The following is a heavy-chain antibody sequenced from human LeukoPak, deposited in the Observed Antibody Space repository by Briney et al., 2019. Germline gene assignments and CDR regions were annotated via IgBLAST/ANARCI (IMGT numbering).Heavy chain of an antibody. Sequence: SETLSLTCAVYGGSFSGYYWSWIRQPPGKGLEWIGEINHSGSTNYNPSLKSRVTISVDTSKNQFSPKLSSVTAADTAVYYCARAVAVAGTDYYYYYYGMDVWGQGTTVTVSS. J-gene: IGHJ6*02. V-gene: IGHV4-34*01. CDR2: INHSGST. CDR1: GGSFSGYY. CDR3: ARAVAVAGTDYYYYYYGMDV. D-gene: IGHD6-19*01.